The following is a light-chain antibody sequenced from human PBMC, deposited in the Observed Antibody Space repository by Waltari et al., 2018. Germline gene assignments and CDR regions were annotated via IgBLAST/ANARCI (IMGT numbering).Light chain of an antibody. Sequence: EIVLTQSPATMSLSPGERATLSCKASQSVSSYLACYQQKHGKAPRLLIYDASTRATCIPARFSGSGSAADLTLTISSLEPEDLAVYYCQQRSNWPPTFGGGTKVEIK. CDR1: QSVSSY. V-gene: IGKV3-11*01. CDR3: QQRSNWPPT. J-gene: IGKJ4*01. CDR2: DAS.